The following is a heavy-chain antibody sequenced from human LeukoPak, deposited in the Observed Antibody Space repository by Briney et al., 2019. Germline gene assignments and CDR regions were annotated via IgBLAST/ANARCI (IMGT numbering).Heavy chain of an antibody. V-gene: IGHV3-48*04. CDR2: ISSSSSTI. J-gene: IGHJ4*02. CDR3: ARAQTYGDSRLLLDF. D-gene: IGHD4-17*01. Sequence: GGSLRLSCAASGFTFSSYSMLWVRQAPGKGLEWVSYISSSSSTIYYADSVKGRFTISRDNAKNSQYLQMNSLRVEDTALYYCARAQTYGDSRLLLDFWGQGTLVTVSS. CDR1: GFTFSSYS.